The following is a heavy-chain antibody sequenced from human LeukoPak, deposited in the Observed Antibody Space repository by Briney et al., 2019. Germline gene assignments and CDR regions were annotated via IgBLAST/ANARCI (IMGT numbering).Heavy chain of an antibody. V-gene: IGHV3-53*01. D-gene: IGHD1-26*01. CDR1: GFTVSSNY. Sequence: PGGSLRLSCAASGFTVSSNYMTWVRQAPGKGLEWVSVIDSGGSTYYADSVKGRFTISRDNSKNTLYLQMNSLRAEDTAVYFCARDATLDHWGRGTLVTVSS. CDR2: IDSGGST. CDR3: ARDATLDH. J-gene: IGHJ5*02.